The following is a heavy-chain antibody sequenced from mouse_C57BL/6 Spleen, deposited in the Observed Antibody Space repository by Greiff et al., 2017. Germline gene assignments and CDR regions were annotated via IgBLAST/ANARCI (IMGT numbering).Heavy chain of an antibody. V-gene: IGHV1-39*01. Sequence: EVQLQQSGPELVKPGASVKISCKASGYSFTDYNMNWVKQSNGKSLEWIGVINPNYGTTSYNQKFKGKATLTVDPSSSTAYMQLNSLTSEDSAVYDGARGYGNYGSYYAMDYWGQGTSVTVSS. CDR2: INPNYGTT. J-gene: IGHJ4*01. CDR1: GYSFTDYN. D-gene: IGHD2-1*01. CDR3: ARGYGNYGSYYAMDY.